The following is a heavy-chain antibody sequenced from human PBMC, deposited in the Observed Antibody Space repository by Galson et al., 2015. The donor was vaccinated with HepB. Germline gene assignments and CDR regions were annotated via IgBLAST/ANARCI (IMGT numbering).Heavy chain of an antibody. Sequence: LRLSCAASGFTFRNNLMSWVRQTPGKGLEWLANIRHGGGAEYYVDSVKGRFIISRDNDKNSLFLQMNSLRAEDTAVYYCATPGYRSGNSFDFWGQGTLVTVSS. V-gene: IGHV3-7*03. J-gene: IGHJ4*02. CDR2: IRHGGGAE. CDR1: GFTFRNNL. CDR3: ATPGYRSGNSFDF. D-gene: IGHD5-18*01.